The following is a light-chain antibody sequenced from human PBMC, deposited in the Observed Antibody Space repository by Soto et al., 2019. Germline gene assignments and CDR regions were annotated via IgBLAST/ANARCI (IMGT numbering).Light chain of an antibody. V-gene: IGKV3-20*01. Sequence: EIVLTQSPGTLSLSPGEGATLSCRASQSVSTNFFAWYQQKPGQAPRLLIYGASTRATGIPDRFSGSGSGTDFTLTISRLEPEDSAVYYCQQYGRTSWTFGQGTKVDIK. CDR2: GAS. CDR3: QQYGRTSWT. CDR1: QSVSTNF. J-gene: IGKJ1*01.